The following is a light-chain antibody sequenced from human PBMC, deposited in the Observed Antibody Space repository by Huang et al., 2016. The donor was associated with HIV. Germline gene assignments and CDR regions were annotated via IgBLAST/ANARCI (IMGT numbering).Light chain of an antibody. CDR2: DAS. V-gene: IGKV3-11*01. CDR3: QQRSNWYT. Sequence: EIVLTQSPATLSLSPGERATLSCRASQSVNSYLAWYQQKPGQAPRLLIYDASNRDTGIPCRFRGSGSGTDFTLTISSLEPEDFAVYYCQQRSNWYTFGQGTKLEIK. CDR1: QSVNSY. J-gene: IGKJ2*01.